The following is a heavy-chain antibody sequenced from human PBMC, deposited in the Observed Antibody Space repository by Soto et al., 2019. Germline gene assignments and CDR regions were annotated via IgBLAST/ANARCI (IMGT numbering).Heavy chain of an antibody. CDR1: GGSIISGHW. CDR3: ARGFSMSDTSDTARFYFYYGLNV. D-gene: IGHD3-10*02. V-gene: IGHV4-4*02. CDR2: IYESGIT. Sequence: PSETLSLTCAVSGGSIISGHWRTWVRQSPGXGLEWVGGIYESGITNYNPSLNGRLSISMDQSKNQFSLKLTAVTAADTALYFCARGFSMSDTSDTARFYFYYGLNVWGQGTTVTVSS. J-gene: IGHJ6*02.